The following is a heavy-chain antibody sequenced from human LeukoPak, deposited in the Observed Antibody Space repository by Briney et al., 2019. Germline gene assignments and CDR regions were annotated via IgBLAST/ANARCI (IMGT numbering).Heavy chain of an antibody. V-gene: IGHV3-9*01. Sequence: GGSLRLSCAASGFTFDDYAMHWVRQATGEGLEWVSGIRWKSGSIGYADSVKGRFTISRDNAKNSLDLQMNSLRAEGTAWYYCAEEMATTPWFDYWGQGALVTVS. CDR1: GFTFDDYA. D-gene: IGHD5-12*01. J-gene: IGHJ4*02. CDR2: IRWKSGSI. CDR3: AEEMATTPWFDY.